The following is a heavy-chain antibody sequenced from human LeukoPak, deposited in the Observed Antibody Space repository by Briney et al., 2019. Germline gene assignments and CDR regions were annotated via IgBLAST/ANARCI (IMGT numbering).Heavy chain of an antibody. Sequence: SETLSLTCTVSGGSISSHYWNWIRQPPGKELEYIGYIDYSGITEYNPSLKSRVTISADTSKNQLSLKVRFVTAADTAVYYCARSSYYDDAFDYWGPGTLVTVSS. CDR1: GGSISSHY. CDR2: IDYSGIT. D-gene: IGHD3-22*01. CDR3: ARSSYYDDAFDY. J-gene: IGHJ4*02. V-gene: IGHV4-59*11.